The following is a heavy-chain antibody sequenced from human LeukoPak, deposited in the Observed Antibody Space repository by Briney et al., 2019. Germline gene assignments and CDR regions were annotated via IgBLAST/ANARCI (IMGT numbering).Heavy chain of an antibody. V-gene: IGHV3-21*01. J-gene: IGHJ4*02. CDR1: GFTFSSYS. CDR3: ARGGPGTTLFDY. Sequence: GGSLRLSCAASGFTFSSYSMNWVRQAPGKGLEWVSSISSSSSYIYYADSVKGQFTISRDNAKNSLYLQMNSLRAEDTAVYYCARGGPGTTLFDYWGQGTLVTVSS. D-gene: IGHD1-1*01. CDR2: ISSSSSYI.